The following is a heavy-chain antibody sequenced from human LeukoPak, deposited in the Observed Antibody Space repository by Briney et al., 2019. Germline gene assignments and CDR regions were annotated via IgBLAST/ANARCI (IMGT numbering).Heavy chain of an antibody. CDR1: GLTFSSYA. J-gene: IGHJ4*02. CDR2: ISYDGSNK. Sequence: GGSLRLSCAASGLTFSSYAMHWVRPAPGKGLEWVAVISYDGSNKYYADSVKGRFTISRDNSKNTLYLQMNSLRAEDTAVYYCARDSSIVVVPAAQSEFDYWGQGTLVTVSS. D-gene: IGHD2-2*01. V-gene: IGHV3-30*04. CDR3: ARDSSIVVVPAAQSEFDY.